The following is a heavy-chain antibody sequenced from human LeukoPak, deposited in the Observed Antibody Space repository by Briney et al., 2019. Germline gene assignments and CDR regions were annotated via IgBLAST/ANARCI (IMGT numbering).Heavy chain of an antibody. V-gene: IGHV3-21*01. J-gene: IGHJ3*02. Sequence: GGSLRLSCAASGFAFSSYSMSWVRQAPGKGLEWVSSINVSPAYISYADSVKGRFTISRDNAKNSLYLQVNSLRAEDTAVYFCARDLNWGAGALDIWGQETMVTVSS. D-gene: IGHD7-27*01. CDR2: INVSPAYI. CDR3: ARDLNWGAGALDI. CDR1: GFAFSSYS.